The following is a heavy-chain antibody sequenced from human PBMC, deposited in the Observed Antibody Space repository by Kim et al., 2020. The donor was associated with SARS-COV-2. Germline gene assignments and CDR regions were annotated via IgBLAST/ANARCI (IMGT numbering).Heavy chain of an antibody. J-gene: IGHJ2*01. D-gene: IGHD3-10*01. CDR1: GYSFTSYW. V-gene: IGHV5-51*01. CDR3: ARQVGDILWFGESQAYFDL. Sequence: GESLKISCKGSGYSFTSYWIGWVRQMPGKGLEWMGIIYPGDSDTRYSPSFQGQVTISADKSISTAYLQWSSLKASDTAMYYCARQVGDILWFGESQAYFDLWGRGTLVTVSS. CDR2: IYPGDSDT.